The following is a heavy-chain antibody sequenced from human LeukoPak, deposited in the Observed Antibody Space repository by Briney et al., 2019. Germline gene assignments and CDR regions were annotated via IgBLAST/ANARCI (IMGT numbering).Heavy chain of an antibody. V-gene: IGHV3-23*01. CDR2: ISGSGGST. D-gene: IGHD5-12*01. J-gene: IGHJ4*02. Sequence: TGGSLRLSCAASGFTFSSYAMSWVRQAPGKGLEWVSAISGSGGSTYYADSVKGRFTISRDNSKNTLYLQMNSLRAEDTAVYYCAKAPHIVATRVGEGFDYWGQGTLVTVSS. CDR1: GFTFSSYA. CDR3: AKAPHIVATRVGEGFDY.